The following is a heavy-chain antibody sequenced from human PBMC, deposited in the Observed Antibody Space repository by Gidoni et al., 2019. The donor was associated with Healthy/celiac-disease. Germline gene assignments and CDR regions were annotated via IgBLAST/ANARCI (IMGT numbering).Heavy chain of an antibody. Sequence: RQATGQGLEWMGWMNPNSGNTGYAQKFQGRVTMTRNTSISTAYMELSSLRSEDTAVYYCARPNYGDYPPYYYYGMDVWGQGTTVTVSS. CDR2: MNPNSGNT. V-gene: IGHV1-8*01. J-gene: IGHJ6*02. CDR3: ARPNYGDYPPYYYYGMDV. D-gene: IGHD4-17*01.